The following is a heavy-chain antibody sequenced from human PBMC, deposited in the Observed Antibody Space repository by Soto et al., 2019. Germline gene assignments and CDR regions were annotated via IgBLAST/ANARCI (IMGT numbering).Heavy chain of an antibody. CDR1: GGSISSGGYY. CDR3: AREIRTREGPWFDP. V-gene: IGHV4-31*03. D-gene: IGHD4-17*01. CDR2: IYYSGST. Sequence: TSETLSLTCTVSGGSISSGGYYWSWIRQHPGKGLEWIGYIYYSGSTYYNPSLKSRVTISVDTSKNQFSLKLSSVTAADTAVYYCAREIRTREGPWFDPWGQGTLVTVSS. J-gene: IGHJ5*02.